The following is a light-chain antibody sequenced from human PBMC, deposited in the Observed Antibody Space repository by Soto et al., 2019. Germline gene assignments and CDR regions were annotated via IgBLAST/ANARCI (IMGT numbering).Light chain of an antibody. CDR2: AAS. V-gene: IGKV1-9*01. CDR3: QQLNSYGT. J-gene: IGKJ1*01. CDR1: QGISSY. Sequence: IQLTQSPSSLSASVGDRVTITCRASQGISSYLAWYQQKPGKAPKLLIYAASTLQSGVPSRFSGSGSGTDFTLPISSLQPEDFATYYCQQLNSYGTFGQGTKVEIK.